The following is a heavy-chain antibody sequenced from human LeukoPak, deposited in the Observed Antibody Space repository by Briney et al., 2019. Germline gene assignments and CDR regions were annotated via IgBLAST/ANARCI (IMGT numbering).Heavy chain of an antibody. J-gene: IGHJ3*02. CDR2: IIPIFGTA. CDR3: ARDSSGSYGVKDI. V-gene: IGHV1-69*06. D-gene: IGHD1-26*01. CDR1: GGTFSSYA. Sequence: SVKVSCKASGGTFSSYAISWVRQAHGQGLEWMGGIIPIFGTANYAQKFQGRVTITADKSTSTAYMELSSLRSEDTAVYYCARDSSGSYGVKDIWGQGTMVTVSS.